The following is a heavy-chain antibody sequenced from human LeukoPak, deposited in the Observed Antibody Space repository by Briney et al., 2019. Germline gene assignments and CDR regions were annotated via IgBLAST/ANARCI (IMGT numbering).Heavy chain of an antibody. Sequence: SETLSLTCTVSDASISGYYWSWIRQPPGKGLEWIGSIHFSGSTNYNPSLRSRVTISVDTSKNQLSLKLSSVTAADTAVYYCASLDFWSGYYYNGMDVWGQGTTVSVSS. D-gene: IGHD3-3*01. CDR1: DASISGYY. J-gene: IGHJ6*02. V-gene: IGHV4-59*01. CDR3: ASLDFWSGYYYNGMDV. CDR2: IHFSGST.